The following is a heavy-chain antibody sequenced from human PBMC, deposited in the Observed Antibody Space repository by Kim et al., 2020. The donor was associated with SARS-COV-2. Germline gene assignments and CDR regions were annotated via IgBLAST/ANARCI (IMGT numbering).Heavy chain of an antibody. CDR3: VKSGRRYYFDY. V-gene: IGHV3-64D*06. D-gene: IGHD1-26*01. J-gene: IGHJ4*02. CDR2: T. Sequence: TYDADSVKGRFTISRDNSKNTLYLQMSRLRAEDAAVYYCVKSGRRYYFDYWGQGTLVTVSS.